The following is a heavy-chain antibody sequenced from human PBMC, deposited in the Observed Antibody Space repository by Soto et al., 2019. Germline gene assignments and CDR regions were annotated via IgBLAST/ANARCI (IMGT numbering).Heavy chain of an antibody. D-gene: IGHD3-10*01. V-gene: IGHV4-4*02. CDR2: IYHSGST. CDR3: ARRWGEGRVDY. CDR1: GGSISSSNW. J-gene: IGHJ4*02. Sequence: QVQLQESGPGLVKPSGTLSLTCAVSGGSISSSNWWSWVRQPPGKGLEWIGEIYHSGSTNYNPSLKSRATIAVYKSKNQFSLHLSAVPAADPAVYYCARRWGEGRVDYWGQGTLVTVSS.